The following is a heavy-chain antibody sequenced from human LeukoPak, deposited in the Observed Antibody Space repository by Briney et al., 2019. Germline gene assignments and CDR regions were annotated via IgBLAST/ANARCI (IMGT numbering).Heavy chain of an antibody. CDR3: ARKTTGDQGSYFDY. CDR1: GGPVSSGRYY. CDR2: YYYSGST. J-gene: IGHJ4*02. V-gene: IGHV4-61*01. D-gene: IGHD1-1*01. Sequence: PSETLSLTCTVSGGPVSSGRYYWRWIRQPPGKGLEWIGYYYYSGSTNYNPSLKTRVTISIDTSKNQFSLKVSSVTAADTAVYYCARKTTGDQGSYFDYWGQGTLVTVSS.